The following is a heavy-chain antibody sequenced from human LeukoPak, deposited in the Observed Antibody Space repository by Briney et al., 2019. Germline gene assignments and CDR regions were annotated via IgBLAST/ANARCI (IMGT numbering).Heavy chain of an antibody. V-gene: IGHV4-39*01. J-gene: IGHJ5*02. CDR2: IYYSGST. D-gene: IGHD3-10*01. CDR3: ARGSGQITMVRGVAKKRNWFDP. Sequence: ESSETLSLTCTVSGGSISSSSYYWGWIRQPPGKGLEWIGSIYYSGSTYYNPSLKSRVTISVDTSKNQFSLKLSSVTAADTAVYYCARGSGQITMVRGVAKKRNWFDPWGQGTLVTVSS. CDR1: GGSISSSSYY.